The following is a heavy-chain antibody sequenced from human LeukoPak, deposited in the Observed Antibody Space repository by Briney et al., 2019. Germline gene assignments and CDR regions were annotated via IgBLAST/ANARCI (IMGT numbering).Heavy chain of an antibody. CDR1: GYTFTSYG. D-gene: IGHD6-13*01. CDR2: ISAYNGNT. Sequence: ASVKVSCKASGYTFTSYGISWVRQAPGQGLEWMGWISAYNGNTNYAQKLQGRVTMTTDTSTSTAYMELRSLRSEDTAVYYCARKEYSSSWYYFDYWGQGTLVPVSS. V-gene: IGHV1-18*01. CDR3: ARKEYSSSWYYFDY. J-gene: IGHJ4*02.